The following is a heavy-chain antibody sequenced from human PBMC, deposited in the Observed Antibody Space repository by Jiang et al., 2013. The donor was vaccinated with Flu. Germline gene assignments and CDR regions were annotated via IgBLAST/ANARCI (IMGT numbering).Heavy chain of an antibody. CDR1: GFTFSSYG. J-gene: IGHJ4*02. V-gene: IGHV3-30*18. D-gene: IGHD1-1*01. CDR3: AKDAGKYYFDY. Sequence: LVESGGGVVQPGRSLRLSCAASGFTFSSYGMHWVRQAPGRGLEWVAVISYDGSNKYYADSVKGRFTISRDNSKNTLYLQMNSLRAEDTAVYYCAKDAGKYYFDYWGQGTLVTVSS. CDR2: ISYDGSNK.